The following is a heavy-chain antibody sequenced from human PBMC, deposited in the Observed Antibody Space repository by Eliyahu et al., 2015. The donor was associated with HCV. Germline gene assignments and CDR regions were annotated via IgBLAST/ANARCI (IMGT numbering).Heavy chain of an antibody. J-gene: IGHJ4*02. Sequence: EVQLVESGGGLVQPGGSLRLSCLGSGFTFADYAMSWFRQAPGKGLEWGSFIRSKVYGDMTDYAASVQGRFTISRDDSKSIAYLQMNSLKMEDTAVYYCTRDPHPHCSGVSCPSDYWSQGTLVTVSS. D-gene: IGHD2-15*01. CDR2: IRSKVYGDMT. V-gene: IGHV3-49*03. CDR1: GFTFADYA. CDR3: TRDPHPHCSGVSCPSDY.